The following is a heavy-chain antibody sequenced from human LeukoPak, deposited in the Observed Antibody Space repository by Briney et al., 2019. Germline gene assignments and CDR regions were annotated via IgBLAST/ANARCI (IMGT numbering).Heavy chain of an antibody. CDR3: ARHGAGYGGYENFDY. Sequence: SETLSLTCTVSGGSISSYYLRWIRQPPGKGLEWIGYIYYSGNTNYNPPPKSRVTISADTSKNQFSLKLSSVTAADTSAYYCARHGAGYGGYENFDYWGQGTLVTVSS. CDR1: GGSISSYY. V-gene: IGHV4-59*08. J-gene: IGHJ4*02. CDR2: IYYSGNT. D-gene: IGHD5-12*01.